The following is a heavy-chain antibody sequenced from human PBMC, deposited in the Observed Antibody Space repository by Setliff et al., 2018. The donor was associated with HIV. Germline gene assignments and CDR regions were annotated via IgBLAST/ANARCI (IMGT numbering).Heavy chain of an antibody. J-gene: IGHJ4*02. CDR3: ARDHRTWDSSGYITQSFDY. D-gene: IGHD3-22*01. CDR1: GFTFSTYD. V-gene: IGHV3-21*04. CDR2: INGGGNYI. Sequence: GGSLRLSCAASGFTFSTYDMTWVRQAPGKGLEWVSLINGGGNYIQYADSVKGRFTISRDNAKNSLYLQMNSLRAEDTAVYYCARDHRTWDSSGYITQSFDYWGQGTLVTVSS.